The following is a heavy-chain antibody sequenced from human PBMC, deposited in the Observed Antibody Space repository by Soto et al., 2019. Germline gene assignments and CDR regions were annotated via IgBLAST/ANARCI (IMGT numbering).Heavy chain of an antibody. D-gene: IGHD5-12*01. V-gene: IGHV5-10-1*01. CDR1: RYSFAGYW. J-gene: IGHJ4*02. Sequence: PRASLTVSCKGTRYSFAGYWITWVGQKPGTGIESMGRSDPSDSHTYHSPSSRAPVTISATKSITTVFLQSSSPRASDTAMYYCARQIYDVVSGPTFQYYFVAWGPGTQVTV. CDR2: SDPSDSHT. CDR3: ARQIYDVVSGPTFQYYFVA.